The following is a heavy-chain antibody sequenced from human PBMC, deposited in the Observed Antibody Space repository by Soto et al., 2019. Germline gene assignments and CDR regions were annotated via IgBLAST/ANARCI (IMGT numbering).Heavy chain of an antibody. CDR3: ASWYSGSPPLDR. CDR2: IFYNGNT. V-gene: IGHV4-59*01. CDR1: GGSISSYY. J-gene: IGHJ5*02. D-gene: IGHD1-26*01. Sequence: QVQLQESGPGLVKPSETLSLTCSVSGGSISSYYWSWIRQPPGKGLEWIGYIFYNGNTNYNPSLKSRVTISLDTSKNQFSLSLRSVTAADTAVYYCASWYSGSPPLDRWGQGTLVTVSS.